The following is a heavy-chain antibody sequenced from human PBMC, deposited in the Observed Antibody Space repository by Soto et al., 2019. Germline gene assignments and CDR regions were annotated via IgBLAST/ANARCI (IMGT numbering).Heavy chain of an antibody. CDR3: AHTLVAGLGYYFDS. CDR2: IYWDDDK. CDR1: GFSLSTTRVG. Sequence: QITLKESGPTLVKPTQTLTLTCTFSGFSLSTTRVGVGWIRQPPGKALEWLALIYWDDDKRYSPFLKSRLTITKDTSKNQVVLTMTNMDPMDTATYFCAHTLVAGLGYYFDSCGQGNLVTVSS. D-gene: IGHD6-19*01. V-gene: IGHV2-5*02. J-gene: IGHJ4*02.